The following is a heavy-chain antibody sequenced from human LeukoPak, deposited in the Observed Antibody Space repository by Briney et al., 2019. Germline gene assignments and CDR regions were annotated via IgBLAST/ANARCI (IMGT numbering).Heavy chain of an antibody. CDR3: AREGISSSDPFDY. D-gene: IGHD2-15*01. CDR2: ISSSGRTI. CDR1: GFTLSNYE. V-gene: IGHV3-48*03. Sequence: PGGSLRLSCAASGFTLSNYEMNWVRQAPGKGLEWVSYISSSGRTIYYADSVKGRFTISRDNAKNSLYLQMNSPRAEDTAVYYCAREGISSSDPFDYWGQGTLVTVSS. J-gene: IGHJ4*02.